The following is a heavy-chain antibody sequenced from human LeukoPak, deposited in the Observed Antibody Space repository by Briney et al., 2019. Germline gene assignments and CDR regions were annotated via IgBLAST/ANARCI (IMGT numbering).Heavy chain of an antibody. CDR2: IYSDGTT. CDR1: GFTVSSND. V-gene: IGHV3-53*01. Sequence: GGSLRLSCAASGFTVSSNDMTWVRQAPGKGLECVSLIYSDGTTYYTDSVRGRFTISRDSSENTLYLQMNSLRADDTAVYYCARGRPLFYFDYWGQGTLVTVSS. CDR3: ARGRPLFYFDY. J-gene: IGHJ4*02.